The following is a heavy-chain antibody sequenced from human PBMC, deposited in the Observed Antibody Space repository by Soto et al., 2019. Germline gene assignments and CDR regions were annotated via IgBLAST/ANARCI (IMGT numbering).Heavy chain of an antibody. V-gene: IGHV4-34*01. CDR1: GGYFGGYD. J-gene: IGHJ4*02. CDR3: GKVLVADTKNTESDF. CDR2: INHNGFT. D-gene: IGHD6-19*01. Sequence: SETKPLCCTGYGGYFGGYDWLWIRQPPRKGLEWIGEINHNGFTSYNPSLKSRLTISRDTSKNQFSLRLTSVTAADTALYSGGKVLVADTKNTESDFWGPGIRVTVS.